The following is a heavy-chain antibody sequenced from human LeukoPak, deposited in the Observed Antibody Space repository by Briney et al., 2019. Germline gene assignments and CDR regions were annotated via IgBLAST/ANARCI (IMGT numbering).Heavy chain of an antibody. CDR3: AIRTDAFDI. V-gene: IGHV3-30*02. CDR2: IEYDGSNK. J-gene: IGHJ3*02. Sequence: PGGSLRLSCAASGFTFSSYGMHWVRQAPGKGLEWVAFIEYDGSNKDNIDSVEGRFTISRDNSKNTLYLQVNSLRPDDTAVYYCAIRTDAFDIWGQGTMVTVSS. CDR1: GFTFSSYG.